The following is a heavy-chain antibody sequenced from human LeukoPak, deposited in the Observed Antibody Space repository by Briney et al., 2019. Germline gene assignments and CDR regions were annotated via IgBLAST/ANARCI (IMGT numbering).Heavy chain of an antibody. CDR3: ARVLDYGDYPSWFDP. Sequence: ASVKVSCKASGGTFSSYGISWVRQAPGQGLEWMGWISAYNGNTNCAQKLQGRVTMTTDTSTSTAYMELRSLRSDDTAVYYCARVLDYGDYPSWFDPWGQGTLVTVSS. V-gene: IGHV1-18*01. D-gene: IGHD4-17*01. J-gene: IGHJ5*02. CDR2: ISAYNGNT. CDR1: GGTFSSYG.